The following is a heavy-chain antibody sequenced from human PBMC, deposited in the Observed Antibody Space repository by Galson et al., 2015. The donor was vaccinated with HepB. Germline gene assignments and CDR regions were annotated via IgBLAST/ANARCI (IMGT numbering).Heavy chain of an antibody. Sequence: SLRLSCAASGFTFSNYAMSWVRQAPGKGLEWISVISNSGDTTYYAASERGRFTISRDNSKNTLHLQMTGLRAEDTAVYYCAKDQSDYVWGSYRDGSDYWGQGTLVTVSS. V-gene: IGHV3-23*01. CDR1: GFTFSNYA. D-gene: IGHD3-16*02. CDR2: ISNSGDTT. J-gene: IGHJ4*02. CDR3: AKDQSDYVWGSYRDGSDY.